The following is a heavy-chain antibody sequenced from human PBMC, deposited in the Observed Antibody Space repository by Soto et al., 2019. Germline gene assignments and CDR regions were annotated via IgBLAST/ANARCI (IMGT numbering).Heavy chain of an antibody. J-gene: IGHJ4*02. CDR1: GGSISSYY. Sequence: SETLSLTCTVSGGSISSYYWSWIRQPAEKGLEWIGRINNSGSTYYNPSLKSRVTMSADTSKNQFSLKLSSVTAADTAVYYCAGGAAADYFDYWGQGALVTVSS. CDR2: INNSGST. D-gene: IGHD6-13*01. V-gene: IGHV4-4*07. CDR3: AGGAAADYFDY.